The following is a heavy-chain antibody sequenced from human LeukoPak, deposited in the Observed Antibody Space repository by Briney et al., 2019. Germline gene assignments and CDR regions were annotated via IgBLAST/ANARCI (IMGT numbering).Heavy chain of an antibody. CDR3: ATGYCSGGSCYYFDY. CDR1: GYTFTSYA. Sequence: SVKVSCKASGYTFTSYAMNWVRQAPGQGLEWVGWINPKNGGSNYAQKFQGRVTITADESTSTAYMELSSLRSEDTAVYYCATGYCSGGSCYYFDYWGQGTLVTVSS. J-gene: IGHJ4*02. V-gene: IGHV1-69*13. D-gene: IGHD2-15*01. CDR2: INPKNGGS.